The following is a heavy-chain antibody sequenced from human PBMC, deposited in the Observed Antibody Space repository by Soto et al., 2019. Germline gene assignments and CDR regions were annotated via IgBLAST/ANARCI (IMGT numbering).Heavy chain of an antibody. D-gene: IGHD3-10*01. Sequence: PSETLSLTCTVSGGSISSYYWSWIRQPPGKGLEWIGYIYYSGSTNYNPSLKSRVTISVDTSKNQFSLKLSSVTAADTAVYYCARVHYGSGSYFDWFDPWGQGTLVTVSS. J-gene: IGHJ5*02. CDR3: ARVHYGSGSYFDWFDP. V-gene: IGHV4-59*01. CDR2: IYYSGST. CDR1: GGSISSYY.